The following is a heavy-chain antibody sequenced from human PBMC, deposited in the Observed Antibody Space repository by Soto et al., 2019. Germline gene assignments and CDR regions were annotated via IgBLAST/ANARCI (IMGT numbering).Heavy chain of an antibody. CDR1: GDSVSSNSAA. J-gene: IGHJ6*02. V-gene: IGHV6-1*01. CDR3: ARTKIVVPAAIPTGMDV. D-gene: IGHD2-2*01. Sequence: PSQTLSLTCAISGDSVSSNSAAWNWIRQSPSRGLEWLGRTYYRSKWYNDCAVSVKSRITINPDTSKNQFSLQLNSVTPEDTAVYYCARTKIVVPAAIPTGMDVWGQGTTVTVSS. CDR2: TYYRSKWYN.